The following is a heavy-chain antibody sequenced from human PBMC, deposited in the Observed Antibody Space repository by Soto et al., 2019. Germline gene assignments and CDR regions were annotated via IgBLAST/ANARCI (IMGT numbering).Heavy chain of an antibody. CDR3: AKDRAGYSRQIDY. D-gene: IGHD6-13*01. CDR1: GFTFNNYA. J-gene: IGHJ4*02. CDR2: ISGSGSST. Sequence: PGGSLRLSCATSGFTFNNYAMSWVRQAPGKGLERVSAISGSGSSTYYADSVKGRFTISRDISKNTLTLQMNSLRAEDTAVYYCAKDRAGYSRQIDYWGQGTLVTVSS. V-gene: IGHV3-23*01.